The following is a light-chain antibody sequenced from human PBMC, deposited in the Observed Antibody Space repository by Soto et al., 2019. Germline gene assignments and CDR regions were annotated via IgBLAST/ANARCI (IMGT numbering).Light chain of an antibody. V-gene: IGKV3-15*01. CDR1: QSVINH. CDR3: QQYNNWPQA. CDR2: GAS. Sequence: EVVMMQSPATQPVSPGERATLSCRASQSVINHLAWYQQKPGQPPRLLISGASTRATCIPARFSGSGSWTEFTLTISRLQDEDFAVSYCQQYNNWPQAFGQGTRVEI. J-gene: IGKJ1*01.